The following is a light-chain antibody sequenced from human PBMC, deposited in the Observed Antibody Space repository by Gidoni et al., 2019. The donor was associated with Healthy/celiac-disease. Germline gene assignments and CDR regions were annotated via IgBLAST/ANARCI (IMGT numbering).Light chain of an antibody. CDR2: EDS. V-gene: IGLV3-10*01. CDR1: ALPKKY. CDR3: YSTDSSGNHRGV. Sequence: SYELTPPPSVSVSPGQTARITCSGDALPKKYAYWYQQKSGQAPVLVIYEDSERPSGIPERFSGSSSGTMATLTISGALVEDEADYYFYSTDSSGNHRGVFGTGTKVTVL. J-gene: IGLJ1*01.